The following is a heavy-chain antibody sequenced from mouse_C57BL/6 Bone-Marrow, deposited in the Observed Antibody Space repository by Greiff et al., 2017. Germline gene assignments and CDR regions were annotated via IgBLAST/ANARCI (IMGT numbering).Heavy chain of an antibody. CDR3: ARAPWFAY. J-gene: IGHJ3*01. Sequence: QVQLQQPGAEPVMPGASGKLSCKASGYTFTSYRMHRVEQRPWQGPEWIGEIDPSDSYTNYNQKFKGKSTLTVDKSSSTAYMQLSSLTSEDSAVYYCARAPWFAYWGQGTLVTVSA. CDR2: IDPSDSYT. V-gene: IGHV1-69*01. CDR1: GYTFTSYR.